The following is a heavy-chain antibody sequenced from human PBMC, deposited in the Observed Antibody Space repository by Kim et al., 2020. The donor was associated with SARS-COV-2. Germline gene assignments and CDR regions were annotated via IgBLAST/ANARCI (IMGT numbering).Heavy chain of an antibody. V-gene: IGHV1-24*01. CDR1: GYTLTELS. Sequence: ASVKVSCKVSGYTLTELSMHWVRQAPGKGLEWMGGFDPEDGETIYAQKFQGRVTMTEDTSTDTAYMELSSLRSEDTAVYYCATSSTYYYDSSGYYHWGQGTLVTVSS. CDR2: FDPEDGET. CDR3: ATSSTYYYDSSGYYH. J-gene: IGHJ5*02. D-gene: IGHD3-22*01.